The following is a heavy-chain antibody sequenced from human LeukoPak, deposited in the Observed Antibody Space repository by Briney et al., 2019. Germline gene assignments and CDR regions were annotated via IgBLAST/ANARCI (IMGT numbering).Heavy chain of an antibody. Sequence: SETLSLTCTVSGGSIGGDTYYWSWIRQPPVKGLEWIGYIYYSGSTHYNPSLESRVTISVDTSKNQFSLELTSVTAADTAVYYCARDGTDSSGYYFGYWGQGTLVTVSS. CDR2: IYYSGST. J-gene: IGHJ4*02. CDR1: GGSIGGDTYY. CDR3: ARDGTDSSGYYFGY. V-gene: IGHV4-31*03. D-gene: IGHD3-22*01.